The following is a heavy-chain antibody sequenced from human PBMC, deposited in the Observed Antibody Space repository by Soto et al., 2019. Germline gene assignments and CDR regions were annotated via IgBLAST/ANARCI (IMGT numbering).Heavy chain of an antibody. CDR2: IWYDGSNK. CDR1: GFTFSSYG. J-gene: IGHJ4*02. CDR3: ARATDYYDSSGYFDS. Sequence: QVQLVESGGGVVQPGRSLRLSCAASGFTFSSYGMHWVRQAPGKGLEWVAIIWYDGSNKYYTDSVKGRFTISRDNSKNTLYLQTNSLRVEDTAVYYCARATDYYDSSGYFDSWGQGTLVTVSS. D-gene: IGHD3-22*01. V-gene: IGHV3-33*01.